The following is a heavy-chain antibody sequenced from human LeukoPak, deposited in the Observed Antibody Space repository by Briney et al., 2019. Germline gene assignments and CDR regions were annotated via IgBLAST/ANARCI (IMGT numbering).Heavy chain of an antibody. CDR1: GFTFSDYA. Sequence: TGGSLRLSCAASGFTFSDYAMSWVRQAPGKGLEWVSAISGSGANTYYADSAKGRFTLSRDNSKNTLYLQMNSLGAEDTAVYYCAKLVTHFDYWGQGTLVTVSS. J-gene: IGHJ4*02. V-gene: IGHV3-23*01. CDR2: ISGSGANT. CDR3: AKLVTHFDY. D-gene: IGHD4-23*01.